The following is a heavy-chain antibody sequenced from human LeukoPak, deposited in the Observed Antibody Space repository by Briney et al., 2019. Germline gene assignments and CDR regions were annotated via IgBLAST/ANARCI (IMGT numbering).Heavy chain of an antibody. V-gene: IGHV3-21*01. CDR2: ISSSSSYI. D-gene: IGHD6-13*01. J-gene: IGHJ6*03. Sequence: PGRTLRLSCAASGFTFSSYSMNWVRQAPGKGLEWVSSISSSSSYIYYADSVKGRFTISRDNAKNSLYLQMNSLRAEDTAVYYCATPIAAAGPVWYYMDVWGKGTTVTVSS. CDR3: ATPIAAAGPVWYYMDV. CDR1: GFTFSSYS.